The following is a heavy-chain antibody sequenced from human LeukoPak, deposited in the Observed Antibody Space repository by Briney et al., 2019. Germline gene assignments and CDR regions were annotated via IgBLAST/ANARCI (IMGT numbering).Heavy chain of an antibody. CDR1: GFTFSSYG. J-gene: IGHJ4*02. D-gene: IGHD4-17*01. CDR2: ISYSGGST. Sequence: GGSLRLSCAASGFTFSSYGMHWVRQAPGKGLEWVSAISYSGGSTYYADSVKGRFTISRDNSKNTLFLQMNSLRAEDTAVYYCAKNTDYGDYFDCWGQGTLVTVSS. CDR3: AKNTDYGDYFDC. V-gene: IGHV3-23*01.